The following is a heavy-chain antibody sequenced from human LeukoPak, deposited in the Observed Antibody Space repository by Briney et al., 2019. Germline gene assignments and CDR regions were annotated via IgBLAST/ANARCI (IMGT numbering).Heavy chain of an antibody. CDR2: INEDESIK. J-gene: IGHJ4*02. CDR3: ATSDDSSGSD. D-gene: IGHD3-22*01. V-gene: IGHV3-7*01. CDR1: GFTFSGYW. Sequence: GGSLRLSCVASGFTFSGYWMSWVRQAPGKGLEWVANINEDESIKHYVDSVKGRFTISRDNAKNSVFLQMNSLRDEDTALYYCATSDDSSGSDWGQGILVTVFS.